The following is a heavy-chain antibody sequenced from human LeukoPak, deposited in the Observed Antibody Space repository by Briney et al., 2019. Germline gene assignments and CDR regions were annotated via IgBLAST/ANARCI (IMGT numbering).Heavy chain of an antibody. D-gene: IGHD5-12*01. CDR3: ERLNGYDYYFDY. CDR2: IYSGGST. Sequence: GGSLRLSCAASGFTFSNAWMSWVRQAPGKGLEWVSVIYSGGSTYYADSVKGRFTISRDNSKNTLYLQMNSLRAEDTAVYYCERLNGYDYYFDYWGQGTLVTVSS. CDR1: GFTFSNAW. V-gene: IGHV3-66*01. J-gene: IGHJ4*02.